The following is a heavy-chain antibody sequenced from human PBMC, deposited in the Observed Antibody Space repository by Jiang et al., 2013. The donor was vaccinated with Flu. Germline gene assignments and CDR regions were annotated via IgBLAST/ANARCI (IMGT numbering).Heavy chain of an antibody. CDR2: IYPGDSDT. Sequence: GAEVKKPGESLKISCKGSGYSFTSYWIGWVRQMPGKGPEWMGIIYPGDSDTRYSPSFQGQVTISADKSISTAYLQWSSLKASDTAMYYCARHVVGVNRQQPRRGGPPGFDYWGQGTLVTVSS. D-gene: IGHD6-13*01. CDR3: ARHVVGVNRQQPRRGGPPGFDY. V-gene: IGHV5-51*01. J-gene: IGHJ4*02. CDR1: GYSFTSYW.